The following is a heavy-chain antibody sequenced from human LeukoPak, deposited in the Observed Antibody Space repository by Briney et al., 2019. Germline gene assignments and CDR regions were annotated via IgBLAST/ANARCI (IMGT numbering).Heavy chain of an antibody. CDR1: GFTSRSYW. CDR3: ARGLSDYDFWSGYYTDHDAFDI. V-gene: IGHV3-7*01. Sequence: GGSLRLSCAASGFTSRSYWMNWVRQAPGKGLEWVANIKGDGGEKYADSVEGRFTISRDNAKNSLYLQMNSLRAEDTAVYYCARGLSDYDFWSGYYTDHDAFDIWGQGTMVTVSS. D-gene: IGHD3-3*01. CDR2: IKGDGGEK. J-gene: IGHJ3*02.